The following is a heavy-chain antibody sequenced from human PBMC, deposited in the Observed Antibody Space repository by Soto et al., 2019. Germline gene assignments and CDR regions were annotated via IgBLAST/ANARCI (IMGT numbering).Heavy chain of an antibody. J-gene: IGHJ6*02. CDR1: SGPFSGYY. V-gene: IGHV4-34*01. D-gene: IGHD6-13*01. Sequence: PSETLSLTCAVYSGPFSGYYWTWIGQSPGKGLEWIGEIKHGGSTNYSPSLKGRVTISLDTSRTQFSLTLRSVIAADTAVYYCARQEVPQWFSKGYYGMDVWGQGTTVTVSS. CDR2: IKHGGST. CDR3: ARQEVPQWFSKGYYGMDV.